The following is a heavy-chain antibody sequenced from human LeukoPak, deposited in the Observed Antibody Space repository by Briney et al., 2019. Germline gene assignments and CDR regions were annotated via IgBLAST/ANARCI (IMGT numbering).Heavy chain of an antibody. J-gene: IGHJ4*02. CDR3: ARDRGYFY. CDR2: ISGSGGST. Sequence: GGSLRLSCAASGFTFSSYAMSWVGQAPGKGLEWVAAISGSGGSTYYADSEEGRFTISRDNSKNTLYLQMNSLRAEDTAVYYCARDRGYFYWGQGTLVTVSS. V-gene: IGHV3-23*01. CDR1: GFTFSSYA. D-gene: IGHD5-18*01.